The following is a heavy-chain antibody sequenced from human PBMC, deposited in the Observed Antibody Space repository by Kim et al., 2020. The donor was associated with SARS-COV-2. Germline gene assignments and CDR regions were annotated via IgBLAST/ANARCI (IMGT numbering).Heavy chain of an antibody. Sequence: GGSLRLSCAASGFTFSSYAMHWVRQAPGKGLEWVAVISYDGSNKYYADSVKGRFTISRDNSKNTLYLQMNSLRAEDTAVYYCARGKDSSSWYWGKNYYFDYWGQGTLVTVSS. D-gene: IGHD6-13*01. CDR2: ISYDGSNK. CDR3: ARGKDSSSWYWGKNYYFDY. CDR1: GFTFSSYA. V-gene: IGHV3-30*04. J-gene: IGHJ4*02.